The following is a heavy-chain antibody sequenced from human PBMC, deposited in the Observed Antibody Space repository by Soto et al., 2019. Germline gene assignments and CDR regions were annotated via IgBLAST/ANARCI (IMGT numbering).Heavy chain of an antibody. V-gene: IGHV4-39*01. CDR3: ARLLLENYYYYMDV. CDR2: IYYSGST. Sequence: SETLSLTCTVSGGSISSSSYYWGWIRQPPGKGLEWIGSIYYSGSTYYNPSLKSRVTISVDTSKNQFSLKLSSVTAADTAVYYCARLLLENYYYYMDVWGKGTTVTVSS. CDR1: GGSISSSSYY. J-gene: IGHJ6*03.